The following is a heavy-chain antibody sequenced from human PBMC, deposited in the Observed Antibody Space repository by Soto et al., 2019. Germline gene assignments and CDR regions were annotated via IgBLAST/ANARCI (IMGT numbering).Heavy chain of an antibody. CDR1: GGSISSSNYY. V-gene: IGHV4-39*01. D-gene: IGHD6-6*01. Sequence: LSLTCTVSGGSISSSNYYWGWIRQPPGKGLEWIGSIYYSGSSYYNPSLKSRVTISVDTSKNQFSLKLTSVTAADTAVYYCARYPRAARPYPFDYWGQGTLVTVSS. J-gene: IGHJ4*02. CDR3: ARYPRAARPYPFDY. CDR2: IYYSGSS.